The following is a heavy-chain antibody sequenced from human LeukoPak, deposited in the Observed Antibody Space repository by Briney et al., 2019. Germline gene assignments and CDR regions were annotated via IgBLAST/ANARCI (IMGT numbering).Heavy chain of an antibody. CDR3: ARSRGYGDFYFDY. CDR2: INPNSGGT. D-gene: IGHD4-17*01. V-gene: IGHV1-2*02. Sequence: ASVKVSCKASGYTFTGYYMHWVRQAPGQGLEWMGWINPNSGGTNYAQKFQGRVTMTRDTSISTAYMELSRLRSDDTAVYYCARSRGYGDFYFDYWGQGTLVTVSS. J-gene: IGHJ4*02. CDR1: GYTFTGYY.